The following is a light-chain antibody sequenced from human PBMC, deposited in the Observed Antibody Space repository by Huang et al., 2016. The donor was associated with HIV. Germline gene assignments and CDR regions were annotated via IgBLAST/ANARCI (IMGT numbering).Light chain of an antibody. CDR1: QSVTSY. V-gene: IGKV3-11*01. J-gene: IGKJ1*01. CDR3: QQRSSWPET. Sequence: EIVLTQSPATLSLSPGERATLSCRASQSVTSYLAWYQQKPGQAPRLLIYDASNRATGIPARFSGSGSGTDFTLTSSSLEPEDFAVYYCQQRSSWPETFGQGTKVEIK. CDR2: DAS.